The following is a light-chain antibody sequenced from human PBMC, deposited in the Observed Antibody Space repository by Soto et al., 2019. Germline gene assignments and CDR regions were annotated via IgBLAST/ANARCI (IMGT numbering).Light chain of an antibody. V-gene: IGKV3-20*01. CDR1: QSISSSY. CDR2: GAS. J-gene: IGKJ3*01. Sequence: EIVLTQSPGTLSLSPGERATLSCRASQSISSSYLAWYQQRPGQAPRLLIFGASYRATGIPDRFSGSGSGIDFTLTISRLEPEDFGVYYCQQYSSSPPEFTFGPGTKVDSK. CDR3: QQYSSSPPEFT.